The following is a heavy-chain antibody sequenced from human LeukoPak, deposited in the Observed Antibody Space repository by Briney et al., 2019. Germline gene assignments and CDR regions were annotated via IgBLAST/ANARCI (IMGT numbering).Heavy chain of an antibody. Sequence: SETLSLTCTVSGGSISSYYWSWIRQPPGKGPEGMGYIYYSGSTNYNPSLKSRVTISVDTSKNQFSLKLSSVTAADTAVYYCASVQNDSSGYYYAEYFQHWGQGTLVTVSS. J-gene: IGHJ1*01. CDR3: ASVQNDSSGYYYAEYFQH. CDR1: GGSISSYY. V-gene: IGHV4-59*01. D-gene: IGHD3-22*01. CDR2: IYYSGST.